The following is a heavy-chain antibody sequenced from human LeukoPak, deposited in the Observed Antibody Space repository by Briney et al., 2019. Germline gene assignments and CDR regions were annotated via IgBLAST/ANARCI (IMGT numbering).Heavy chain of an antibody. V-gene: IGHV1-69*05. Sequence: SVKVSCKGSGGTFSSYAISWVRQAPGQGVEWMGGIIPIFGKANYAQKFQGRGTITREKYRSKAYMELSSLRSEDTAVYYCARIYDFWSGPLSFDIWGQGTMVTVSS. CDR1: GGTFSSYA. CDR2: IIPIFGKA. D-gene: IGHD3-3*01. J-gene: IGHJ3*02. CDR3: ARIYDFWSGPLSFDI.